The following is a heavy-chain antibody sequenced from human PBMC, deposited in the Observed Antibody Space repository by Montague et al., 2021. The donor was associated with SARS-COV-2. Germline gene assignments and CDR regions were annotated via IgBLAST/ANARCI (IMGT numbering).Heavy chain of an antibody. Sequence: SLRLSCAASGFTVSSNYMSWVRQAPGKGLEWVSVIYSGGSTYYADSVKGRFTISRDNSKNTLYLQMNSLRAEDTAVYYCAREVPITIFGVVTDNSWFGPWGQGTLVTVSS. V-gene: IGHV3-66*01. J-gene: IGHJ5*02. CDR2: IYSGGST. CDR1: GFTVSSNY. CDR3: AREVPITIFGVVTDNSWFGP. D-gene: IGHD3-3*01.